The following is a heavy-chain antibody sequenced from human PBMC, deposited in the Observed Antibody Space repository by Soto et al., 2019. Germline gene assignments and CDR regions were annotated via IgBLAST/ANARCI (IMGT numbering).Heavy chain of an antibody. Sequence: TGGSLRLSCAASGFTVSSNYMSWVRQAPGKGLEWVSVIYSGGSTYYADSVKGRFAISRDNSKNTLYLQMNSLGAEDTAVYYCASPGEAAANYYYYGMDVWGQGTTVTVSS. CDR2: IYSGGST. CDR1: GFTVSSNY. J-gene: IGHJ6*02. CDR3: ASPGEAAANYYYYGMDV. V-gene: IGHV3-53*01. D-gene: IGHD6-13*01.